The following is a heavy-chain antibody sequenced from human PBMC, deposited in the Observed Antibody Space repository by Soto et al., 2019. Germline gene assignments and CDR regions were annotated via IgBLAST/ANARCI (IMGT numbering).Heavy chain of an antibody. Sequence: GGSLRLSCGALGFTFSSYSMHWVRQGPGKGLVWVSRISNDGSTTTYADSVKGRFTISRDNAKNTLYLQMNSLRAEDTAVYFCVRDQDSRGFSVFNLWGQGTQVTV. CDR1: GFTFSSYS. D-gene: IGHD3-22*01. CDR3: VRDQDSRGFSVFNL. CDR2: ISNDGSTT. J-gene: IGHJ5*02. V-gene: IGHV3-74*03.